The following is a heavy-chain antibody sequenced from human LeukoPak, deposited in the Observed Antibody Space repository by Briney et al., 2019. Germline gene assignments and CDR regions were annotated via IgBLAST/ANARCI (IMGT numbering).Heavy chain of an antibody. CDR3: ARGRPAAMRIAAAGTCYFDY. V-gene: IGHV3-11*04. CDR1: GFTFSDYY. Sequence: PGGSLRLSCAASGFTFSDYYMGWVRQAPGKGLEWLSYVSGSGSIIFYADSVKGRFTISRDNAKNSLYLQMNSLRAEDTAVYYCARGRPAAMRIAAAGTCYFDYWGQGTLVTVSS. D-gene: IGHD6-13*01. J-gene: IGHJ4*02. CDR2: VSGSGSII.